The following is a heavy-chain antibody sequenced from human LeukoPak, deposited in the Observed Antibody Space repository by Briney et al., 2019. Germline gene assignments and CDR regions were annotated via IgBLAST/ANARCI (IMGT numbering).Heavy chain of an antibody. CDR1: GYTFTVYY. CDR3: AAKTTTVTTGYSSGWRGNGLDV. CDR2: INPNSGGT. V-gene: IGHV1-2*02. D-gene: IGHD6-19*01. J-gene: IGHJ6*02. Sequence: ASVKVSCKAAGYTFTVYYMHGVRQAPGQGLEWMGWINPNSGGTNYAQKFQGRVTMTRDTSISTAYMELSRLRSDDTAVYYCAAKTTTVTTGYSSGWRGNGLDVSGQGTTVTVSS.